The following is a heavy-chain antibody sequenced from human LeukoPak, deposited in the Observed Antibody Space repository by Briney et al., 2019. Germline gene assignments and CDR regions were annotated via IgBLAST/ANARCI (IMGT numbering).Heavy chain of an antibody. J-gene: IGHJ3*02. CDR3: ARDPYYFESSGLHDVFDI. CDR2: IFTSGTT. V-gene: IGHV4-4*07. D-gene: IGHD3-22*01. Sequence: PSETLSLTCTVSGGSISSYYVNWVRQPAGKGLEWIGRIFTSGTTNYNPSLKSRVTMSVDRSKNQFSLNLSSVTAADTAVYYCARDPYYFESSGLHDVFDIWGQGTMVTASS. CDR1: GGSISSYY.